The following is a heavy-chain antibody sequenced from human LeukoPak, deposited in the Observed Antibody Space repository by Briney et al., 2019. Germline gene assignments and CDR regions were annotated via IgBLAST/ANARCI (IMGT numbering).Heavy chain of an antibody. CDR2: ISYDGSNK. J-gene: IGHJ4*02. D-gene: IGHD3-22*01. CDR3: ARDPSNTSGYRTYFDY. CDR1: GFTFSSYA. V-gene: IGHV3-30*04. Sequence: GGSLRLSCAASGFTFSSYAMHWVRQAPGKGLEWVAVISYDGSNKYYADSVKGRFTISRDNSKNTLYLQMNSLRAEDTAVYYCARDPSNTSGYRTYFDYWGQGTLVTVSS.